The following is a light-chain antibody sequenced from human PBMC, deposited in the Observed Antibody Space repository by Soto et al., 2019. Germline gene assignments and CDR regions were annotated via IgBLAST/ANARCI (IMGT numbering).Light chain of an antibody. J-gene: IGKJ1*01. Sequence: DIQMTQSPRALSATAGGGFTSTFRASQSISSWLAWYQHKPGKAPKLLIYDASNLDSGVPSRFSGSGSGTEFSLTISNLQPDDCATYYCQQYENYWTFGQGTKVDIK. CDR3: QQYENYWT. CDR2: DAS. CDR1: QSISSW. V-gene: IGKV1-5*01.